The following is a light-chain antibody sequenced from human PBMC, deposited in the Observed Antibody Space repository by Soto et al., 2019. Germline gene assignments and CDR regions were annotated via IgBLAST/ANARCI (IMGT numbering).Light chain of an antibody. Sequence: DIQMTQSPSTLSASVGDRVTITCRASQSISDWLAWYQQKPGEAPRLLIYRASTLQSGVSSRFRGSGSGTEFTLTISDLQPYDFATYYCQQYHIYSWTFGQGTTVGIK. CDR2: RAS. J-gene: IGKJ1*01. CDR1: QSISDW. V-gene: IGKV1-5*03. CDR3: QQYHIYSWT.